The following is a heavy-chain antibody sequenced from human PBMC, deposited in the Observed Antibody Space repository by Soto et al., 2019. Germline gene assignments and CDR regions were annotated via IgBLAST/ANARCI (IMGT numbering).Heavy chain of an antibody. V-gene: IGHV4-31*04. CDR1: GASLSSDDYY. J-gene: IGHJ3*01. Sequence: QVRLQESGPGLVKPSQTLSLTCTVSGASLSSDDYYWSWIRQYPGGGLEWIAYIFSSGNPYYSPPRKSRVTTSVDKSKNQFSLNVTSVTVADTAVYYCAGDRRGAFGFDVWGQGTMVTVSS. CDR3: AGDRRGAFGFDV. D-gene: IGHD3-10*01. CDR2: IFSSGNP.